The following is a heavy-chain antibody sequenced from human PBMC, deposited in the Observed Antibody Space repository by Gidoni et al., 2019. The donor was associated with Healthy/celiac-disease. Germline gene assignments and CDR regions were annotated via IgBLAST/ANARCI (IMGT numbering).Heavy chain of an antibody. J-gene: IGHJ4*02. V-gene: IGHV3-23*01. D-gene: IGHD6-19*01. CDR2: ISGSGGST. CDR3: AKVGIAVAGKGDY. CDR1: GFTFSSYA. Sequence: CPASGFTFSSYAMSWVRQAPGKGLEWVSAISGSGGSTYYADSVKGRFTISRDNSKNTLYLQMNSLRAEDTAVYYCAKVGIAVAGKGDYWGQGTLVTVSS.